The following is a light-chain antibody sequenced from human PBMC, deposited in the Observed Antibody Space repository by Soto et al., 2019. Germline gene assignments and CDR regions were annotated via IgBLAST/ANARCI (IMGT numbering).Light chain of an antibody. CDR1: STDVNIYNR. CDR3: CSYAGGRTWV. J-gene: IGLJ1*01. CDR2: EVS. Sequence: QSALTQPRSVSGSPGQSVTISCTGISTDVNIYNRVSWYQQPPGTAPKLMIYEVSNRPSGVPDRFSGSKSGNMASLTIAGLQAGDEADYYCCSYAGGRTWVFGTGTKLTVL. V-gene: IGLV2-18*02.